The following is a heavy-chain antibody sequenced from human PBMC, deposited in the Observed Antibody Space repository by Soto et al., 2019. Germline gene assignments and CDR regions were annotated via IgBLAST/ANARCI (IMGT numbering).Heavy chain of an antibody. J-gene: IGHJ3*02. CDR2: IIPILGIA. CDR1: GGTFSSYT. D-gene: IGHD2-2*02. V-gene: IGHV1-69*04. CDR3: ARDRAHCSSTSCYREAFDI. Sequence: SVKVSCKASGGTFSSYTISWVRQAPGQGLEWMGRIIPILGIANYAQKFQGRVTITADKSTSTAYMELSSLRSEDTAVYYCARDRAHCSSTSCYREAFDIWGQGTMVTVSS.